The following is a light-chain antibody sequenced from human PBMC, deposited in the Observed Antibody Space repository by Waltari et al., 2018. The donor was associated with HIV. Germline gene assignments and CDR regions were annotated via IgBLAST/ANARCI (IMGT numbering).Light chain of an antibody. CDR1: SSDVGGFDY. V-gene: IGLV2-8*01. Sequence: QSALTQPPSASGSPGQSVTISCAGTSSDVGGFDYVSWYHQQPPKAPKLILYEVNRRPSGVPARFSGSKSGNPASLTVSGLQPEDEGDYYCSSYKDANDVVFGGGTKLTVL. CDR3: SSYKDANDVV. CDR2: EVN. J-gene: IGLJ2*01.